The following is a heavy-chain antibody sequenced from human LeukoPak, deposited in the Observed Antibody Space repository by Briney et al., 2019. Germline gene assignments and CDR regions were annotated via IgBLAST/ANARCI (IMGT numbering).Heavy chain of an antibody. CDR1: GFTFSSIA. J-gene: IGHJ4*02. D-gene: IGHD1-1*01. CDR2: IRSNGETV. V-gene: IGHV3-23*01. CDR3: AKGQELDDGVFDS. Sequence: GGSPRLSCAASGFTFSSIAMSWVRQAPGKGLEWVSAIRSNGETVYNADSVKGRFTISRDNSRQTLFLQMSSLRVEDTATYYCAKGQELDDGVFDSWGQGTLVTVSS.